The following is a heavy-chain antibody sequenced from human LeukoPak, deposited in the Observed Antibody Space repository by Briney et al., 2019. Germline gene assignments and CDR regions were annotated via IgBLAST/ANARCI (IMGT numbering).Heavy chain of an antibody. CDR3: ARPATIFGVVNNLDY. J-gene: IGHJ4*02. V-gene: IGHV1-69*05. CDR1: GGTFSSYV. CDR2: IIPIFGTS. D-gene: IGHD3-3*01. Sequence: SVKVSCKSSGGTFSSYVISWVRQAPGQGLEWMGRIIPIFGTSKYAQKFQGRVTFTTDESTSTAYMEVSSLRSEDTAVYYCARPATIFGVVNNLDYWGQGTLVTVSS.